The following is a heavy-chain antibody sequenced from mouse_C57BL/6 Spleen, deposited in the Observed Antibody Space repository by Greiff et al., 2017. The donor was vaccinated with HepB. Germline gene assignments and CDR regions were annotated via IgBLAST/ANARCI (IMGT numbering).Heavy chain of an antibody. Sequence: VQLQQPGTELVKPGASVKLSCKASGYTFTSYWMHWVKQRPGQGLEWIGNINPSNGGTNYNEKFKSKATLTVDKSSSTACMQLSSLTSEDSAVYYCARWPPYYSNLGAMDYWGQGTSVTVSS. CDR2: INPSNGGT. CDR3: ARWPPYYSNLGAMDY. V-gene: IGHV1-53*01. CDR1: GYTFTSYW. J-gene: IGHJ4*01. D-gene: IGHD2-5*01.